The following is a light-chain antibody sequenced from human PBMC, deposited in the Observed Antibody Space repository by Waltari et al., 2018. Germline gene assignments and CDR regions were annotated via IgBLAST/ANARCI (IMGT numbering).Light chain of an antibody. CDR2: DVS. CDR3: SSYTISRTRV. Sequence: QSALTQPASVSGSPGQSIAISCTGTSSDIGAYNFVSWYQQNPGKAPKLMIHDVSNRPEVVSNRVSGSKSGNPASLTISGLQTEDEADYYCSSYTISRTRVFGGGTKLTVL. J-gene: IGLJ3*02. V-gene: IGLV2-14*03. CDR1: SSDIGAYNF.